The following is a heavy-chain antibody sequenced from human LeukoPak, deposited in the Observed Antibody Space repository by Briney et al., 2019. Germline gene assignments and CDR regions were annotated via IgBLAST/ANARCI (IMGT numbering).Heavy chain of an antibody. CDR1: GFTFSNYA. D-gene: IGHD5-24*01. V-gene: IGHV3-23*01. J-gene: IGHJ4*02. Sequence: SGGSLRLSCAASGFTFSNYAMNWVRQAPGKGLEWVSTISGGGGTTYYADSVKGRFTISRDSSKNTLYLQMNSLRAEDTAVYYCVRGDRDGFYFDYWGQGTLVTVSS. CDR3: VRGDRDGFYFDY. CDR2: ISGGGGTT.